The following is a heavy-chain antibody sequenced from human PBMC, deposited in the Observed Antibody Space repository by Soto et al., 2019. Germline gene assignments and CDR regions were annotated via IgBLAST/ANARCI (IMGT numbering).Heavy chain of an antibody. D-gene: IGHD3-16*01. V-gene: IGHV4-34*01. CDR3: QGGDF. CDR2: INDSGST. Sequence: ETLSLTCAVSGGSFRGYFWSWIRQSPDKGLEWIGEINDSGSTYYNPSFKSRLTISVDTSKSQISLTLTSVTAADSAVYCCQGGDFWGQGTRVTVSS. CDR1: GGSFRGYF. J-gene: IGHJ4*02.